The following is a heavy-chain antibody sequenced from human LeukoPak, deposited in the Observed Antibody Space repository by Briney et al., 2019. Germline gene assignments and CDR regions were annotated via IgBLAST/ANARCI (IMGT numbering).Heavy chain of an antibody. D-gene: IGHD6-19*01. Sequence: SETLSLTCTVSGGSISSSSYYWSWIRQPPGKGLEWIGYIYYSGSTNYNPSLKSRVTISVDTSKNQFSLKLSSVTAADTAVYYCARGEYSSGWYLDYWGQGTLVTVSS. CDR3: ARGEYSSGWYLDY. CDR2: IYYSGST. J-gene: IGHJ4*02. CDR1: GGSISSSSYY. V-gene: IGHV4-61*01.